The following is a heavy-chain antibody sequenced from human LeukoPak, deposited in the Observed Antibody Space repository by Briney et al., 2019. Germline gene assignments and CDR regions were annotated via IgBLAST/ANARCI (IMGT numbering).Heavy chain of an antibody. D-gene: IGHD7-27*01. CDR1: GFAFSNYG. V-gene: IGHV3-23*01. J-gene: IGHJ5*02. Sequence: PGGSLRLSCAASGFAFSNYGMNWVRQAPGKGLECVSGITGSGGTTYYADSVKGRFTISRDNSKNTLYLQMNSPRAEDTAAYYCAKDGNWARFETWGQGTLVTVSS. CDR3: AKDGNWARFET. CDR2: ITGSGGTT.